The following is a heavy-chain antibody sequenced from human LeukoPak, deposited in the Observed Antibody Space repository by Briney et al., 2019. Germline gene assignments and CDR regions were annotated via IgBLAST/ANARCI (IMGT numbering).Heavy chain of an antibody. Sequence: GASVKVSCKASGYTFTSYYMHWVRQAPGQGLEWMGIINPSGGSTSYAQKFQGRVTMTRDMSTSTVYMELSSLRSEDTAVYYCARDLVRLAASPSTFDYWGQGTLVTVSS. CDR2: INPSGGST. V-gene: IGHV1-46*01. CDR3: ARDLVRLAASPSTFDY. J-gene: IGHJ4*02. CDR1: GYTFTSYY. D-gene: IGHD6-13*01.